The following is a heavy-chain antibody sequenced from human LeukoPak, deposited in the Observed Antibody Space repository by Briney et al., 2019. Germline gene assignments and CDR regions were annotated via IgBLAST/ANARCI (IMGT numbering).Heavy chain of an antibody. CDR2: ISSSYI. J-gene: IGHJ3*02. V-gene: IGHV3-21*01. CDR1: GFTFSSYS. Sequence: GGSLRLSCAASGFTFSSYSMNWVRQAPGKGLEWVSSISSSYIYYADSVKGRFTISRDNAKNSLYLQMNSLRAEDTAVYYCARDAPRRAFDIWGQGTMVTVSS. CDR3: ARDAPRRAFDI.